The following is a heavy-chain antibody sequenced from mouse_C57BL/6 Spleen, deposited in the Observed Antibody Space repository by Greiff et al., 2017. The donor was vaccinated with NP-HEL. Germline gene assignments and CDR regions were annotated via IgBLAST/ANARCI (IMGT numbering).Heavy chain of an antibody. CDR2: INPNNGGT. Sequence: VQLQQSGPELVKPGASVKIPCKASGYTFTDYNMDWVKQSHGKSLEWIGDINPNNGGTIYNQKFKGKATLTVDKSSSTAYMELRSLTSEDTAVYYWARGGITGRFAYWGQGTLVTVSA. D-gene: IGHD4-1*01. J-gene: IGHJ3*01. V-gene: IGHV1-18*01. CDR3: ARGGITGRFAY. CDR1: GYTFTDYN.